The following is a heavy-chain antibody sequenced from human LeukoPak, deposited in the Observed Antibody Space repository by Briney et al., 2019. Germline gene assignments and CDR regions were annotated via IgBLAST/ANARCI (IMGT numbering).Heavy chain of an antibody. CDR2: ISGSGGSP. Sequence: GGSLRLSCAASGFTFSSYGMSWVRQAPGKGLERVSAISGSGGSPYYADSVKGRFAISRDNSKNTLYLQMDSLRAEDWAVYYCAKEGYASGNYMDVWGKGTTVTISS. J-gene: IGHJ6*03. CDR1: GFTFSSYG. D-gene: IGHD3-10*01. V-gene: IGHV3-23*01. CDR3: AKEGYASGNYMDV.